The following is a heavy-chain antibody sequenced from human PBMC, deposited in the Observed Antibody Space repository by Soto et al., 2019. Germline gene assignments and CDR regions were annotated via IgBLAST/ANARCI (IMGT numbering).Heavy chain of an antibody. CDR1: GGSISSGGYY. CDR3: ASLPEYYYDSSGAFDY. V-gene: IGHV4-31*03. CDR2: IYYSGST. J-gene: IGHJ4*02. D-gene: IGHD3-22*01. Sequence: QVQLQESGPGLVKPSQTLSLTCTVSGGSISSGGYYWSWIRQHPGKGLEWIGYIYYSGSTYYNPSLKSRVTISXXTXKXXFSLKLSSVTAADTAVYYCASLPEYYYDSSGAFDYWGQGTLVTVSS.